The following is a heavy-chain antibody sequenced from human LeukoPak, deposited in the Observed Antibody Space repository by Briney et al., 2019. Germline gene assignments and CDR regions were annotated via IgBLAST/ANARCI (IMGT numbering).Heavy chain of an antibody. D-gene: IGHD3-10*01. Sequence: SETLSLTCTVSGGSISSGGYYWSWIRQHPGKGLEWIGYIYYSGSTYYNPSLKSRVTISVDTSKNQFSLKLSSVTAADTAVYYCARETDYYGSGSSQYYYYGMDVWGQGTTVTVSS. CDR2: IYYSGST. J-gene: IGHJ6*02. CDR1: GGSISSGGYY. V-gene: IGHV4-31*03. CDR3: ARETDYYGSGSSQYYYYGMDV.